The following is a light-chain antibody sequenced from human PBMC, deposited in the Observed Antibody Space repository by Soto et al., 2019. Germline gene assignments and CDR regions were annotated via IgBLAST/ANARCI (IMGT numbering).Light chain of an antibody. J-gene: IGKJ5*01. V-gene: IGKV3-11*01. CDR2: VAS. CDR3: QQRSDWPLT. CDR1: QSVSSN. Sequence: IVMTHSASPLSVSPGERATLSWRASQSVSSNLAWYQQRPGQAPRLLIYVASSRAPGIPARFSGGGSGTDFTLTISRLETEDFAVYYCQQRSDWPLTFGQGTRLEI.